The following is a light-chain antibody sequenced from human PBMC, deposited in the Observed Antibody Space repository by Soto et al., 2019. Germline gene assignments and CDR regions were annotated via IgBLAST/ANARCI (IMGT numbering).Light chain of an antibody. CDR1: SSKIGSNY. J-gene: IGLJ2*01. CDR2: ENY. Sequence: QSVLTQPPSVSAAPGQKVTISCSGSSSKIGSNYVSWYQQLPGTAPKLLIYENYERPSGIPDRFSGSKSGTSATLGITGLQTGDEADYYCGAWDGSLTGGVFGGGTKLTVL. V-gene: IGLV1-51*02. CDR3: GAWDGSLTGGV.